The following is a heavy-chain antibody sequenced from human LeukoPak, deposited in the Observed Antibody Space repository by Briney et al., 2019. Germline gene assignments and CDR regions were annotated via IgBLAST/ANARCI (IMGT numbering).Heavy chain of an antibody. CDR1: GYTFTGYY. CDR3: ARVDPNYYDSSGYWWGAFDI. CDR2: ISAYNGNT. J-gene: IGHJ3*02. D-gene: IGHD3-22*01. Sequence: ASVKVSCKASGYTFTGYYMHWVRQAPGQGLEWMGWISAYNGNTNYAQKLQGRVTMTTDTSTSTAYMELRSLRSDDTAVYYCARVDPNYYDSSGYWWGAFDIWGQGTMVTVSS. V-gene: IGHV1-18*04.